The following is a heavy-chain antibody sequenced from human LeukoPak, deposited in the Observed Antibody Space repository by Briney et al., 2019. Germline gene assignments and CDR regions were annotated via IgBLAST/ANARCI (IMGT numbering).Heavy chain of an antibody. D-gene: IGHD6-13*01. Sequence: SETLSLTCAVYGGSFSGYYWSWIRQPPGKGLEWIGEINHSGSTNYNPSLKSRVTISVDTSKNQFSLKLSSVTAADTAVYYCERGCGYSSKKFDPWGQGTLVTVSS. CDR2: INHSGST. J-gene: IGHJ5*02. CDR1: GGSFSGYY. CDR3: ERGCGYSSKKFDP. V-gene: IGHV4-34*01.